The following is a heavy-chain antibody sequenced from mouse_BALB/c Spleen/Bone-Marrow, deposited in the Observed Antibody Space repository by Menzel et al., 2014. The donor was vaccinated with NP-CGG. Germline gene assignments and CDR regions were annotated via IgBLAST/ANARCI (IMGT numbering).Heavy chain of an antibody. V-gene: IGHV5-4*02. D-gene: IGHD2-4*01. CDR2: ISDGGSYT. Sequence: EVMLVESGGGLVKPGGSLKLSCAASGFTFSDYYMYWVRQTPEKRLEWVATISDGGSYTYYPDSVKGRFTISRDNAKNNLYLRMSSLKSEDTAMYYCARVSYDYFDYWGQGTTLTVSS. J-gene: IGHJ2*01. CDR3: ARVSYDYFDY. CDR1: GFTFSDYY.